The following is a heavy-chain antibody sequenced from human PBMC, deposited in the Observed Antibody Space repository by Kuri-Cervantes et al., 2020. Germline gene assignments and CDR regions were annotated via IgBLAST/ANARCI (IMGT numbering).Heavy chain of an antibody. Sequence: GESLKISCVASGFTFSTYGMHWVRQAPGKGLEWVSYISSSSSTIYYADSVKGRFTISRDNAKNSLYLQMNSLRDEDTAVYYCAKDLHYDFWSGYPNWFDPWGQGTLVTVSS. CDR3: AKDLHYDFWSGYPNWFDP. J-gene: IGHJ5*02. CDR1: GFTFSTYG. V-gene: IGHV3-48*02. D-gene: IGHD3-3*01. CDR2: ISSSSSTI.